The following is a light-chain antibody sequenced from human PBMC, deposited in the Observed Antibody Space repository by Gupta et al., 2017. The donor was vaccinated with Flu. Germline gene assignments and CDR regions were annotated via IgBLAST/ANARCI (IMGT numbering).Light chain of an antibody. CDR3: QTADTAGTYV. CDR2: RDS. Sequence: PGKTARITCSGDALPKQYAYWYQQKPGQAPVVVMYRDSERPSGIPERFSGSGSGTTVTLTISGVQAEDEADYYCQTADTAGTYVFGGGTKVTVL. J-gene: IGLJ1*01. V-gene: IGLV3-25*03. CDR1: ALPKQY.